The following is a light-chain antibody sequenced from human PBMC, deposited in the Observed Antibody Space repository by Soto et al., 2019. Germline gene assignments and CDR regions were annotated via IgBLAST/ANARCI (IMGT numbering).Light chain of an antibody. CDR2: AAS. V-gene: IGKV1-27*01. CDR3: QKYSSVPV. J-gene: IGKJ3*01. Sequence: DIQMTQSPTSLSASVGDRVTITCRASQDIRNFGAWYQQKPGKAPKLLIYAASTFQSGVPSRFSGSGSGTDFNLTINGLQPEDVATYSCQKYSSVPVFGPGTKVEIK. CDR1: QDIRNF.